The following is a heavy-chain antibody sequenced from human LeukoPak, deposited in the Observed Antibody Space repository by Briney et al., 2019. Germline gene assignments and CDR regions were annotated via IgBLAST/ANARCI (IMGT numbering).Heavy chain of an antibody. Sequence: ASVKVSCKASGYTFTGYYVHWVRQAPGQGLEWMGWINPNSGGTNYAQKFQGRVTMTRDTSISTAYMELSRLRSDDTAVHYCARGPITMIVVVINDNWFDPWGQGTLVTVSS. V-gene: IGHV1-2*02. D-gene: IGHD3-22*01. CDR2: INPNSGGT. J-gene: IGHJ5*02. CDR1: GYTFTGYY. CDR3: ARGPITMIVVVINDNWFDP.